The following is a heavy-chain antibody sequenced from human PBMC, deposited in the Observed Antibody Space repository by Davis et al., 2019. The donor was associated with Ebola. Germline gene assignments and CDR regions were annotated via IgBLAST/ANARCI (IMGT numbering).Heavy chain of an antibody. V-gene: IGHV3-20*04. CDR2: INWSGDKS. Sequence: PGGSLRLSCAASGFTFQDFDMSWVRQAPGKGLAWVSHINWSGDKSHYADSAKGRFTISRDNAKNSLYLQMNSFRADDTAFYYCAKVPYCGGDCFDPYFHSWGQGTLVTVSS. J-gene: IGHJ4*02. CDR3: AKVPYCGGDCFDPYFHS. D-gene: IGHD2-21*01. CDR1: GFTFQDFD.